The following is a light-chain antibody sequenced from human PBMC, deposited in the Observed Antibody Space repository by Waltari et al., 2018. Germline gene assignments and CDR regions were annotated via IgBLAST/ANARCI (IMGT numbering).Light chain of an antibody. J-gene: IGLJ3*02. CDR2: LNSDGSH. Sequence: GDNIYAIAWHQQQPEKGPRYLMKLNSDGSHTKGDGIPDRFSGSSSGAERYLTISSLQSEDEADYYCQTWGTGIRVFGGGTKLTVL. CDR1: GDNIYA. CDR3: QTWGTGIRV. V-gene: IGLV4-69*01.